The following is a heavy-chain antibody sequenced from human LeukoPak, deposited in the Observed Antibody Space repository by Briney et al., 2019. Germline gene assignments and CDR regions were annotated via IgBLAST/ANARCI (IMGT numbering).Heavy chain of an antibody. CDR3: ARASRIGYSAY. J-gene: IGHJ4*02. D-gene: IGHD5-18*01. CDR2: ISAYNGNT. CDR1: GYTFTSYG. Sequence: GSVKVSCKASGYTFTSYGISWVRQAPGQGLEWMGWISAYNGNTNYAQKLQGRVTMTTDTSTRTAYMELRILTSDDTAVYFCARASRIGYSAYWGQGTLVTVSS. V-gene: IGHV1-18*01.